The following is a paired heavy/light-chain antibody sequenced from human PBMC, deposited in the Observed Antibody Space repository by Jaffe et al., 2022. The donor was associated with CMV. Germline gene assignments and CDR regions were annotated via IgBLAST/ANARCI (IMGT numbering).Heavy chain of an antibody. Sequence: QVQLVQSGAEVKKPGASVKVSCKASGYTFTNHNIHWVRQASGQRLEWMGWINVGNGNTKYSQKFQDRVTITGDTSATTAYMELSSLRSEDTALYFCARVDCGSHGCYLIDNWGQGTLVTVSS. CDR2: INVGNGNT. D-gene: IGHD2-15*01. J-gene: IGHJ4*02. CDR1: GYTFTNHN. V-gene: IGHV1-3*01. CDR3: ARVDCGSHGCYLIDN.
Light chain of an antibody. J-gene: IGKJ4*01. V-gene: IGKV1-5*03. Sequence: DIQMTQSPSTLSASVGDRVTLTCRASQSIYIWLAWYQQEPGKAPKLLISKASRLESGVPSRFSGSGSGTEFTLTISSLQPEDFATYYCQQYNSFYLTFGGGTKVELK. CDR2: KAS. CDR1: QSIYIW. CDR3: QQYNSFYLT.